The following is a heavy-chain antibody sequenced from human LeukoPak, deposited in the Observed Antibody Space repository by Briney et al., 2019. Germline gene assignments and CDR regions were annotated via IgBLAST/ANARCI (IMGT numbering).Heavy chain of an antibody. Sequence: GGSLRLSCAASGFTFTNYWMIWVRQAPGKGLEWVANIKHDGSGPSYLDSVKGRFTISRDNARNLLSSQMSSLRAEDTAVYYCARAREITVSGTDYFDYWGQGTLVTVSS. J-gene: IGHJ4*02. CDR1: GFTFTNYW. CDR2: IKHDGSGP. CDR3: ARAREITVSGTDYFDY. D-gene: IGHD6-19*01. V-gene: IGHV3-7*01.